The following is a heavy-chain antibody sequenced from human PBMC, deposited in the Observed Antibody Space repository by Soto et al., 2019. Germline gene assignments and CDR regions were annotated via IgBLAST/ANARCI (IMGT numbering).Heavy chain of an antibody. CDR3: TRGSQRFCNNGVCYTGYFNH. CDR1: GYAFTSYS. CDR2: INGYNDNT. V-gene: IGHV1-18*01. D-gene: IGHD2-8*01. Sequence: SSVKGSCKASGYAFTSYSIGWVLQAPGQGLEWVGWINGYNDNTTYAQKFQGRVNMTTDTSTNTAYMELRNLRSDDAAVYYCTRGSQRFCNNGVCYTGYFNHWGQGTLVTVPQ. J-gene: IGHJ1*01.